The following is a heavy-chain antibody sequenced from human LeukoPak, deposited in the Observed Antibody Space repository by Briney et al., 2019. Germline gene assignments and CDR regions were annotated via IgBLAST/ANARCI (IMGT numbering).Heavy chain of an antibody. V-gene: IGHV4-34*01. J-gene: IGHJ5*02. CDR1: GGSFSGYY. Sequence: SETLSLTCAVYGGSFSGYYRSWIRQPPGKGLEWIGEINHSGSTNYNPSLKSRVTISVDTSKNQFSLKLSSVTAADTAVYYCARARGSGYQGWFDPWGQGTLVTISS. CDR3: ARARGSGYQGWFDP. CDR2: INHSGST. D-gene: IGHD5-12*01.